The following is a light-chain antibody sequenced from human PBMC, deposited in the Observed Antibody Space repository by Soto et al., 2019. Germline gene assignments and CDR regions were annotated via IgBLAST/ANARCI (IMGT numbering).Light chain of an antibody. CDR2: GVS. J-gene: IGKJ1*01. Sequence: EIVMTQSPANLSVAPGDRATLSCRASQSVASHLAWYQQRPGQAPRLLIYGVSTRPTGIPDRFRGTGSGTEFTLTISGLQSEDFAVYYCQQYNNWPGTFGQGTKVVIK. CDR3: QQYNNWPGT. CDR1: QSVASH. V-gene: IGKV3-15*01.